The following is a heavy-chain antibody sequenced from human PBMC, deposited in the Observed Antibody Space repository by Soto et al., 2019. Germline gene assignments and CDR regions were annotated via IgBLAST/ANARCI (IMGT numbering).Heavy chain of an antibody. D-gene: IGHD2-21*02. CDR2: INAGNGNT. V-gene: IGHV1-3*01. CDR1: GYMFTSYG. Sequence: ASVKVSCKASGYMFTSYGISWVRQAPGQRLEWMGWINAGNGNTKYSQKFQGRVTITRDTSASTAYMELSSLRSEDTAVYYCARSIVVVTALDYWGQGTLVTVSS. J-gene: IGHJ4*02. CDR3: ARSIVVVTALDY.